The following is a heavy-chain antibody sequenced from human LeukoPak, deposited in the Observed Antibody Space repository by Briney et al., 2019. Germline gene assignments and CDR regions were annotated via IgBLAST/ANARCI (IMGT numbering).Heavy chain of an antibody. V-gene: IGHV3-48*03. D-gene: IGHD3-10*02. CDR3: AELGITMIGGV. Sequence: GGSLRLSCAACGFTFSSYEMNWVRQAPGKGLAGVSYISSSGSTIYYADSVKGRFTISRDNAKNSLYLQMNSLRAEDTAVYYCAELGITMIGGVWGKGTTVTISS. J-gene: IGHJ6*04. CDR2: ISSSGSTI. CDR1: GFTFSSYE.